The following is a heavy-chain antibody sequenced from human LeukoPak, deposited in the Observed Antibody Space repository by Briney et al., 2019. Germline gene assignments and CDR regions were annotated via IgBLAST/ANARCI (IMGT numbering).Heavy chain of an antibody. V-gene: IGHV3-23*01. D-gene: IGHD3-3*01. CDR2: ISGSGDST. CDR1: GFTFTSYA. CDR3: AKRLSFGVAIGDFDY. Sequence: GGSLRLSCAASGFTFTSYAMSWVRRAPRKGLQWVSAISGSGDSTHYADSVKGRFTISRDNSKNTLYLQMDSLRAEDTAIYYCAKRLSFGVAIGDFDYWGQGTLVTVSS. J-gene: IGHJ4*02.